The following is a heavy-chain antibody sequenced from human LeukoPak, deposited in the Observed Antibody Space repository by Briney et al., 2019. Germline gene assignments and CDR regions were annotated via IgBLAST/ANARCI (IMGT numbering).Heavy chain of an antibody. CDR2: ISGSGGST. D-gene: IGHD6-19*01. CDR3: AKSCGWPLYGWFDP. J-gene: IGHJ5*02. V-gene: IGHV3-23*01. Sequence: GGSLSLSCAASGVTFSSYAMSWVRQAPGKGLEWVSAISGSGGSTYYADSVKGRFTISRDNSKNTLYVQMNSLRAEDTAVYDCAKSCGWPLYGWFDPWGQGTLVTVSS. CDR1: GVTFSSYA.